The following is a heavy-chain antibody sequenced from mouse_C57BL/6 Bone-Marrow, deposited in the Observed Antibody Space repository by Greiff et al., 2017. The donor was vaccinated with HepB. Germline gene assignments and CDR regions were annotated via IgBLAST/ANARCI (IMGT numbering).Heavy chain of an antibody. CDR3: ARFTTEDDY. V-gene: IGHV1-64*01. CDR2: IHPNSGST. J-gene: IGHJ2*01. CDR1: GYTFTSYW. Sequence: QVHVKQPGAELVKPGASVKLSCKASGYTFTSYWMHWVKQRPGQGLEWIGMIHPNSGSTNYNEKFKSKATLTVDKSSSTAYMQLSSLTSEDSAVYYCARFTTEDDYWGQGTTLTVSS.